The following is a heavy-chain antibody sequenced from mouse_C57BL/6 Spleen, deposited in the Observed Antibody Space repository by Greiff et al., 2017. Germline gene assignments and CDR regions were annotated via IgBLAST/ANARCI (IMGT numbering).Heavy chain of an antibody. CDR2: IDPNSGGT. J-gene: IGHJ2*01. V-gene: IGHV1-72*01. D-gene: IGHD1-1*01. CDR3: ARGYGSSPYFDY. CDR1: GYTFTSYW. Sequence: VQLQQPGAELVKPGASVKLSCKASGYTFTSYWMHWVKQRPGLGLEWIGRIDPNSGGTKYNEKFKSKATLTVDKPSSAAYMQRSSLTSEDSAVYCCARGYGSSPYFDYWGQGTTLTVSS.